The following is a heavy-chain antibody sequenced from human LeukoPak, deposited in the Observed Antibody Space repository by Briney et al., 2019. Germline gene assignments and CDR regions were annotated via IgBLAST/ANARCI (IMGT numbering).Heavy chain of an antibody. CDR3: SEGYFEPFDH. V-gene: IGHV4-59*02. CDR1: GASVSSSH. J-gene: IGHJ4*02. Sequence: SETLSLTCVVSGASVSSSHWNWLRQLPGKGLEWIGCLSYTGKTDYNPSLTSRVTISLDASKNQVSLKLRSLTAADTAVYYCSEGYFEPFDHWGQGTLVTVSS. D-gene: IGHD2/OR15-2a*01. CDR2: LSYTGKT.